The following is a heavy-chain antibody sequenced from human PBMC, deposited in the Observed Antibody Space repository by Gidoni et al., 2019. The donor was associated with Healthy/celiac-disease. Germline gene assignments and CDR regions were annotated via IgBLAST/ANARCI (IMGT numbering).Heavy chain of an antibody. CDR1: GGSFSGYY. J-gene: IGHJ2*01. Sequence: QVQLQQWGAGLLKPSETLSLTCAVYGGSFSGYYWSWIRQPPGKGLEWIGEINHSGSTNYNPSLKSRVTIAVDTSKNQFSLKLSSVTAADTAVYYCARGGHYYDSSFNWYFDLWGRGTLVTVSS. CDR3: ARGGHYYDSSFNWYFDL. D-gene: IGHD3-22*01. CDR2: INHSGST. V-gene: IGHV4-34*01.